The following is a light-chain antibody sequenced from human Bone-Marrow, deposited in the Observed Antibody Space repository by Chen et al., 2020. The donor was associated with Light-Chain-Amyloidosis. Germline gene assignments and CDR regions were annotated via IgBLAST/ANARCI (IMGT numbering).Light chain of an antibody. CDR3: FSTDSSDNHGGV. CDR2: DGS. V-gene: IGLV3-10*01. CDR1: ALPYKY. Sequence: SYELTQPPSVSVSPGQTARITCSGDALPYKYTYWYQQKSGQAPVLVIYDGSRRPSGIPERFSAYSSGTIATLTVSGAQVEDEADYYCFSTDSSDNHGGVFGGGTKLTVL. J-gene: IGLJ3*02.